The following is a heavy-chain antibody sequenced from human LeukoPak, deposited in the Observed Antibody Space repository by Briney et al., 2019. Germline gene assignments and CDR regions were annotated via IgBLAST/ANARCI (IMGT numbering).Heavy chain of an antibody. CDR3: ARGGTSSGPGFDY. Sequence: SQTLSLTCAISGDSVSGNSAAWNWIRQSPSRGLEWLGRTYYRSKYYNDYALSVKSRISINPDTSKNQFSLQLNSVTPEDTAVYYCARGGTSSGPGFDYWGQGTPVTVSA. V-gene: IGHV6-1*01. J-gene: IGHJ4*02. CDR2: TYYRSKYYN. CDR1: GDSVSGNSAA. D-gene: IGHD6-19*01.